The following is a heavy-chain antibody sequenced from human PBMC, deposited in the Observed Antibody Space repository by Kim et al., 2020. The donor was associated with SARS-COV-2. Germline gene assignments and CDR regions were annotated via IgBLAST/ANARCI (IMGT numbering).Heavy chain of an antibody. CDR1: GYTFTSYG. CDR2: ISAYNGNT. CDR3: ARDLFKWELLYDY. D-gene: IGHD1-26*01. J-gene: IGHJ4*02. V-gene: IGHV1-18*01. Sequence: ASVKVSCKASGYTFTSYGISWVRQAPGQGLEWMGWISAYNGNTNYAQKLQGRVTMTTDTSTSTAHMELRSLRSDDTAVYYCARDLFKWELLYDYWGQGTLVTVSS.